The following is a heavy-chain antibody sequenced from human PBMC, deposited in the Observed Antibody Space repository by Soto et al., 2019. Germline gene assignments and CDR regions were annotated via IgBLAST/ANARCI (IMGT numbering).Heavy chain of an antibody. CDR3: AHRRPYGDYVDY. Sequence: QITLKESGPPLVKPTQTLTLTCTFSGFSLSTSGVGVGWIRQPPGKALEWLALIYWDDDKRYSPSLKSRLTITKDTSKNQVVLTMTNMDPVDTATYYCAHRRPYGDYVDYWGQGTLVTVSS. CDR1: GFSLSTSGVG. D-gene: IGHD4-17*01. V-gene: IGHV2-5*02. CDR2: IYWDDDK. J-gene: IGHJ4*02.